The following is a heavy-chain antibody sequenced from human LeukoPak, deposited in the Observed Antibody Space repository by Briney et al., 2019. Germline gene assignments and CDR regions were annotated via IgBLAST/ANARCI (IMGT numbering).Heavy chain of an antibody. V-gene: IGHV4-38-2*01. J-gene: IGHJ4*02. Sequence: SETLSLTCAVSGYSISSGDYWGWIRQPPGKGLEWIGSIYHSGSTYNNPSLKSRVTILVDTSKDQFSLKLGSVTAADTAVYYCARSPYYFDSCGYHGAYYFDYWGQGTLVTVSS. CDR1: GYSISSGDY. CDR2: IYHSGST. CDR3: ARSPYYFDSCGYHGAYYFDY. D-gene: IGHD3-22*01.